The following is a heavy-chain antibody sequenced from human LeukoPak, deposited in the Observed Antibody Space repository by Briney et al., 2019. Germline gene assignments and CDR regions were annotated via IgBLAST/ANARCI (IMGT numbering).Heavy chain of an antibody. Sequence: ASVKVSCKASGYTFTGYYLHWVRQAPGQGLEWMGWINPNSGGTNYAQKFQGRVTMTRDTSISTAYMELSRLRSDDTAVYYCARDGGSYYSFDYWGQGTLVTVSS. CDR2: INPNSGGT. D-gene: IGHD1-26*01. J-gene: IGHJ4*02. V-gene: IGHV1-2*02. CDR1: GYTFTGYY. CDR3: ARDGGSYYSFDY.